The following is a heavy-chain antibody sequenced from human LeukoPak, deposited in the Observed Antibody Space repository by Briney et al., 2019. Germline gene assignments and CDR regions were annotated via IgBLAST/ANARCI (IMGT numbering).Heavy chain of an antibody. D-gene: IGHD7-27*01. Sequence: PGGSLRLSCAASGFTFSSYAMHWVRQAPGKGLEWVAVISYDGSNKYYADSVKGRFTISRDNSKNTLYLQMNSLRAEDTAVYYCARVIWGLSMGYFDYWGQGSLVTVSS. V-gene: IGHV3-30*04. CDR1: GFTFSSYA. CDR2: ISYDGSNK. CDR3: ARVIWGLSMGYFDY. J-gene: IGHJ4*02.